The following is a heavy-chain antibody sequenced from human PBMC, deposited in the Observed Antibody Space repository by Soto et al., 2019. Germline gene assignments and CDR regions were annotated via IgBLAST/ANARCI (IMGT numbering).Heavy chain of an antibody. CDR1: GYTFTSYY. CDR3: AIELAAFDATGESYYYYYGMDV. CDR2: INPSGGST. Sequence: GASVKVSCKASGYTFTSYYMHWVRQAPGQGLEWMGIINPSGGSTSYAQKFQGRVTMTRDTSTSTVYMELSSLRSEDTAVYYCAIELAAFDATGESYYYYYGMDVWGQGTTVTVSS. D-gene: IGHD6-25*01. V-gene: IGHV1-46*01. J-gene: IGHJ6*02.